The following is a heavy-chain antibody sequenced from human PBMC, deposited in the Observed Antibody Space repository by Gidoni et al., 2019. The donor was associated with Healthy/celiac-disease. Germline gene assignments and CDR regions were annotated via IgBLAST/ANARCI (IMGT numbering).Heavy chain of an antibody. CDR1: GYTFTSYA. J-gene: IGHJ4*02. D-gene: IGHD3-3*01. V-gene: IGHV1-3*01. CDR2: INAGNGNT. Sequence: QVQLVQSGAEVKKPGASVKVSCKASGYTFTSYAMHWVRQAPGQRLEWMGWINAGNGNTKYSQKFQGRVTITRDTSASTAYMELSSLRSEDTAVYYCASVGVLRFLEWAGLGYWGQGTLVTVSS. CDR3: ASVGVLRFLEWAGLGY.